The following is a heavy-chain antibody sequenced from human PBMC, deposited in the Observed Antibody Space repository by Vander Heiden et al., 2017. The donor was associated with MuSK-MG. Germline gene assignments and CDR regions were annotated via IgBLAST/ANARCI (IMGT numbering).Heavy chain of an antibody. Sequence: QLQLQESGPGLVKPSETLSLTCIVSGGSISRSSYYWGWIRQPPGKGLEWIGSIYYSGSTYNNPSLESGVTISVDTSKNQFSLKLTSVTAADTAVYYCARQWELIAFDIWGQGTMVTVSS. CDR1: GGSISRSSYY. V-gene: IGHV4-39*01. CDR2: IYYSGST. D-gene: IGHD1-26*01. J-gene: IGHJ3*02. CDR3: ARQWELIAFDI.